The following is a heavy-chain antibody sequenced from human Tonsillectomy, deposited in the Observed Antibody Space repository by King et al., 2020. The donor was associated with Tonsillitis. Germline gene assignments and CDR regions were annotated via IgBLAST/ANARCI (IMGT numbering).Heavy chain of an antibody. CDR1: GFTLSDYA. CDR3: AKDLKQYKRDFYAMDV. Sequence: VQLVESGGGVVQPGGSLRLACTASGFTLSDYAMNWVRQAPGKGLEWVAIISYAETDKYYADSVKGRFTISRDKSKNTVFLQMNSLRPEDTAVYFCAKDLKQYKRDFYAMDVWGQGTTVTVPS. CDR2: ISYAETDK. D-gene: IGHD1-14*01. V-gene: IGHV3-30*18. J-gene: IGHJ6*02.